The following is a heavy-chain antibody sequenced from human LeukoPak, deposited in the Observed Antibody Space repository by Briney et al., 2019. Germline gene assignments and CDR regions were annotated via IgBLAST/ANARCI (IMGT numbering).Heavy chain of an antibody. J-gene: IGHJ4*02. Sequence: ASVKVSCKASGYTFTGYYMHWVRQAPGQGLEWMGWMNPNSGNTGYAQKFQGRVTITRNTSISTAYMELSSLRSEDTAVYYCARSVQLWFDYWGQGTLVTVSS. D-gene: IGHD5-18*01. CDR3: ARSVQLWFDY. CDR1: GYTFTGYY. CDR2: MNPNSGNT. V-gene: IGHV1-8*03.